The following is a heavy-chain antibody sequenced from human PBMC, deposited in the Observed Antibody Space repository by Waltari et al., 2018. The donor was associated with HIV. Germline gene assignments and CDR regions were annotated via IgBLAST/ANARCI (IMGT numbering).Heavy chain of an antibody. CDR3: ATGVRYYGP. CDR1: NFSISGKH. D-gene: IGHD3-3*01. CDR2: LYTDDTT. J-gene: IGHJ5*02. Sequence: EVLLAESGGGLIQPGGSLGLSCTASNFSISGKHVTWIRQAPGGSLEWFSVLYTDDTTHDADSVSGRFTISRAKSRTKVFLLMNSLFVDDTATYFCATGVRYYGPWGQGTRVTVSS. V-gene: IGHV3-53*01.